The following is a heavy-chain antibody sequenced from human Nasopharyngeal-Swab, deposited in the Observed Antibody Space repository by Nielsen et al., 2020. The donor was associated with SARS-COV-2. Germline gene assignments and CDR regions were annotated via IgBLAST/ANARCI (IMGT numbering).Heavy chain of an antibody. Sequence: WIRQPLGKGLEWVAVISYDGSNKYYADSVKGRFTISRDNSKNTLYLQMNSLRAEDTAVYYCARDWIGNFDYWGQGTLVTVSS. J-gene: IGHJ4*02. D-gene: IGHD3-10*01. V-gene: IGHV3-30*04. CDR3: ARDWIGNFDY. CDR2: ISYDGSNK.